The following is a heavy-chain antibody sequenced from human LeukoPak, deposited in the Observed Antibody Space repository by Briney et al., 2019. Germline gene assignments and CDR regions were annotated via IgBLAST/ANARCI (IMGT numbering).Heavy chain of an antibody. CDR1: GGSISSGGYY. CDR3: ASYAPPVGIAVWGADAFDI. D-gene: IGHD6-19*01. CDR2: IYYSGST. Sequence: SETLSLTCTVSGGSISSGGYYWSWIRQHPGKGLEWIGYIYYSGSTYYNPSLKSRVTISVDTSKNQFFLKLSSVTAADTAVYYCASYAPPVGIAVWGADAFDIWGQGTMVTVSS. J-gene: IGHJ3*02. V-gene: IGHV4-31*03.